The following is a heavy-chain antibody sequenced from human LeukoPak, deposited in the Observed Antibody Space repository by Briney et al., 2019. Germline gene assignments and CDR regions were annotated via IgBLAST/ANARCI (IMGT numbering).Heavy chain of an antibody. CDR1: GFTFDDYA. Sequence: GGSLRLSCAASGFTFDDYAMHWVRQAPGKGLEWVSGISWNSGSIGYADSVKGRFTISRDNAKNSLYLQMNSLRAEDTALYYCAKGARVGANYFDYWGQGTLVTVSS. V-gene: IGHV3-9*01. D-gene: IGHD1-26*01. J-gene: IGHJ4*02. CDR3: AKGARVGANYFDY. CDR2: ISWNSGSI.